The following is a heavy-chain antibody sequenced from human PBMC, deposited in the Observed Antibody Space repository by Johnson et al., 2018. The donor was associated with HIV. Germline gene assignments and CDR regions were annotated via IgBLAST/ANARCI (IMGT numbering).Heavy chain of an antibody. CDR1: GFTFSSYW. CDR2: LNSDGSST. J-gene: IGHJ3*02. Sequence: VQLVESGGGVVQPGGSLRLSCAAFGFTFSSYWMYWVRQAPGKGLVWVSRLNSDGSSTSYADSVKGRFTTSRDNAKNTLFLQMNSLRAEDTAVYYCASLRDAFDIWGQGTMVTVSS. CDR3: ASLRDAFDI. V-gene: IGHV3-74*02.